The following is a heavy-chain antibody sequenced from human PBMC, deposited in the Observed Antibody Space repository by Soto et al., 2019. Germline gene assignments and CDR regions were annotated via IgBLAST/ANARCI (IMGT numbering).Heavy chain of an antibody. V-gene: IGHV4-39*01. CDR1: GGSISSSSYY. D-gene: IGHD2-2*01. Sequence: SETLSLTCTVSGGSISSSSYYWGWIRQPPGKGLEWIGSIYYSGSTYYNPSLKSRVTISVETSKNQYSLKLSSVTAADTAVYYCASSSGMPHYYYYYGTDVWGQGTTVTVSS. CDR2: IYYSGST. CDR3: ASSSGMPHYYYYYGTDV. J-gene: IGHJ6*02.